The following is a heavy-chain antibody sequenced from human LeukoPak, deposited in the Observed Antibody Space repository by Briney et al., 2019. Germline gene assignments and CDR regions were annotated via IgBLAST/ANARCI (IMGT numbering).Heavy chain of an antibody. J-gene: IGHJ4*02. V-gene: IGHV1-24*01. CDR3: ATVXDYDSSGYYYESAY. D-gene: IGHD3-22*01. CDR2: FYPEDGET. CDR1: GYTLTELS. Sequence: ASVKASCKVSGYTLTELSMHWVRQAPGKGLEWMGGFYPEDGETIYAQKFQGRVTMTEDTSTDTAYMELSSLRSEDTAVYYCATVXDYDSSGYYYESAYWGQGTLVTVSS.